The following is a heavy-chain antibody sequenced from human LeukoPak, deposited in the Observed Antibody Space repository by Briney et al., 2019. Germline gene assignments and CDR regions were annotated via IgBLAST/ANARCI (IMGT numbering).Heavy chain of an antibody. J-gene: IGHJ4*02. Sequence: PGGSLRLSCAASGFTVSNTYMSWVRRAPGKGLEWVSVIYKDGKIYYIDSVKGRFTISRDTSKNTLYLQMNSLRVEDTAVYYCASRHCSGGDCYFAGADPFDHWGQGTLVTVSS. V-gene: IGHV3-53*01. CDR3: ASRHCSGGDCYFAGADPFDH. D-gene: IGHD2-21*01. CDR2: IYKDGKI. CDR1: GFTVSNTY.